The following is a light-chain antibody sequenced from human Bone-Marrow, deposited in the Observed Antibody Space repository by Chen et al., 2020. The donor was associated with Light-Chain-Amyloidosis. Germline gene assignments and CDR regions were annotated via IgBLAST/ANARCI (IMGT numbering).Light chain of an antibody. CDR2: DAS. CDR1: TIGSTS. J-gene: IGLJ3*02. V-gene: IGLV3-21*02. Sequence: SYVLTQPSSVSVAPGQTATIACGGNTIGSTSVHWYQQTPGQAPLLGVYDASARPSGIPQRLSGSNSGNTATLTISRVEAGDEADYYCQVWDRSSDRPVFGGGTKLTVL. CDR3: QVWDRSSDRPV.